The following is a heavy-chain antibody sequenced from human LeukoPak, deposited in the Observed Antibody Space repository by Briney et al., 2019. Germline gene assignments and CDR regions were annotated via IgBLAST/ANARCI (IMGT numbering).Heavy chain of an antibody. V-gene: IGHV1-2*02. J-gene: IGHJ4*02. CDR2: INPNSGGT. CDR1: GYTFTGYY. D-gene: IGHD1-26*01. Sequence: ASVKVSCKASGYTFTGYYMHWVRQAPGQGLEWMGWINPNSGGTNYAQKFQGRVTMTRDTSISTAYMELSSLRSEDTAVYYCARAWGVGAIGYWGQGTLVTVSS. CDR3: ARAWGVGAIGY.